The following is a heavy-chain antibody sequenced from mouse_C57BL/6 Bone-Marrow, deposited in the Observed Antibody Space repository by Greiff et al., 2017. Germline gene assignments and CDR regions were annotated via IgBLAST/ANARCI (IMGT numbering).Heavy chain of an antibody. CDR1: GYTFTDYE. J-gene: IGHJ3*01. D-gene: IGHD1-1*01. CDR3: TRFYYYGSSYGWFAY. Sequence: VQLQQSGAELVRPGASVTLSCKASGYTFTDYEMHWVKQTPVHGLEWIGAIDPETGGTAYNQKFKGKAILTADKSSSPAYMELRSLTSEDSAVYYCTRFYYYGSSYGWFAYWGQGTLVTVSA. CDR2: IDPETGGT. V-gene: IGHV1-15*01.